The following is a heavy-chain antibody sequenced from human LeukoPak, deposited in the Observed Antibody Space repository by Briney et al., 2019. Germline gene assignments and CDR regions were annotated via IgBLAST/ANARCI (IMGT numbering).Heavy chain of an antibody. V-gene: IGHV3-21*01. Sequence: PSETLSLTCTVSGGSISSSSYYWGWVRQAPGKGLEWVSSISSSSSYIYYADSVKGRFTISRDNAKNSLYLQMNSLRAEDTAVYYCARDLGSSYYWGQGTLVTVSS. J-gene: IGHJ4*02. D-gene: IGHD3-10*01. CDR2: ISSSSSYI. CDR1: GGSISSSSYY. CDR3: ARDLGSSYY.